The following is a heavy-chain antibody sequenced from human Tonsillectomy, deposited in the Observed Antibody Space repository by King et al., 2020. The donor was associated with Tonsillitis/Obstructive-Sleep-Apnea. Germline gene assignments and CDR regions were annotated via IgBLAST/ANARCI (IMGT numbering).Heavy chain of an antibody. Sequence: QLVQSGAEVKKPGESLKISCKSSGYSFTNYWIGWVRQMPGKGLEWRGTFYLVDSDTRYSPSFQGQVTISADKSISTAYLQWSSLKASDSAMYYCARQGRGYFQHWGQGTLVTVSS. V-gene: IGHV5-51*01. CDR3: ARQGRGYFQH. CDR2: FYLVDSDT. CDR1: GYSFTNYW. J-gene: IGHJ1*01.